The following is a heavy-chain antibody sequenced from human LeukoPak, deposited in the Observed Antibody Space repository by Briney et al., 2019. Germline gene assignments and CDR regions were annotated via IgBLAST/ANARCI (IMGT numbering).Heavy chain of an antibody. CDR2: ISGSSSYI. Sequence: GGSLRLSCAASGFTFSSYSMSWVRQAPGKGLEWLSSISGSSSYIYYADSVKGRFTISRDNDRNSLYLQMKSLRAEDTAVYYCARTPSIVGYTSRELGHWYFDLWGRGTPVTVSS. CDR1: GFTFSSYS. CDR3: ARTPSIVGYTSRELGHWYFDL. J-gene: IGHJ2*01. V-gene: IGHV3-21*01. D-gene: IGHD6-13*01.